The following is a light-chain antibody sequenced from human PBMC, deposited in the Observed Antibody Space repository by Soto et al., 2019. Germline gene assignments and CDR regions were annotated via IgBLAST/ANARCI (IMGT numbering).Light chain of an antibody. V-gene: IGLV2-8*01. Sequence: QSALTQPPSASGSPGQSVTISCTGTSSDVGGYEYVSWYQQHPGKAPKLMIYEVSERPSGVPDRFSGSKSGNTASLTVSGLQAADEAEYYCSSYGGTNNLVFGGGTKVTVL. CDR1: SSDVGGYEY. CDR2: EVS. CDR3: SSYGGTNNLV. J-gene: IGLJ2*01.